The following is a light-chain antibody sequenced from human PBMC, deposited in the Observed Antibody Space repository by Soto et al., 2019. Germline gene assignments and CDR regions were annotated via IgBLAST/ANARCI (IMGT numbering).Light chain of an antibody. CDR2: DAS. CDR3: QQYGSSGT. CDR1: QSVSNY. J-gene: IGKJ1*01. V-gene: IGKV3-11*01. Sequence: EILLTQSPATLSLSPGERGTLSCRASQSVSNYLAWYQQRPGQAPRLLIYDASNTATGIPARLSGSGSGTDFTLTIRGLEPEDFAVYYCQQYGSSGTFGQGTKVDIK.